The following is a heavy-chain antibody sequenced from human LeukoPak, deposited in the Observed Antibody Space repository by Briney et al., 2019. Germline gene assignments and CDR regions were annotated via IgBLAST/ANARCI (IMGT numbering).Heavy chain of an antibody. J-gene: IGHJ3*02. D-gene: IGHD1-26*01. CDR1: GYTLTELS. CDR2: FDPEDGET. V-gene: IGHV1-24*01. CDR3: ATGGWGGATLDDAFDI. Sequence: ASVKVSCKVSGYTLTELSMHWVRQAPGKGLEWMGGFDPEDGETIYAQKFQGRVTMTEDTSTDTAYMELSSLRSEDTAVYYCATGGWGGATLDDAFDIWGQGTMVTVSS.